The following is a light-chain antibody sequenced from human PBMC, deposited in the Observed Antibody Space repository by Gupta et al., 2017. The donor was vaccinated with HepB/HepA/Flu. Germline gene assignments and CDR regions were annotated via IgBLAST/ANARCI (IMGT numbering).Light chain of an antibody. CDR3: KQCVNWLAT. CDR2: DAS. Sequence: EIVSTHFPATLSLSPGERATLSCMASQSVSRCLAWYQQKPGQAPRLLIYDASNWPTGVPARISGSGSGTDFTLTIRSLAPEDFAVYYCKQCVNWLATFGQGTRLEIQ. V-gene: IGKV3-11*01. J-gene: IGKJ5*01. CDR1: QSVSRC.